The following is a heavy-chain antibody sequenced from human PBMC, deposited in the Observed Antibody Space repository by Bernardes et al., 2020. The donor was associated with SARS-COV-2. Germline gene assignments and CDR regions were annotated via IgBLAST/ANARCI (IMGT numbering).Heavy chain of an antibody. D-gene: IGHD2-21*02. Sequence: GGSLRLSCAASGFTFISYAMSWVRQAPGKGLEWVSSISGSGGTTYYADSVKGRFTISRDNSKNTLYLQMNSLRAEDTAVYYCAKDLVEGGLLGGDCYWDYWGQGTLVTVSS. CDR1: GFTFISYA. CDR3: AKDLVEGGLLGGDCYWDY. V-gene: IGHV3-23*01. J-gene: IGHJ4*02. CDR2: ISGSGGTT.